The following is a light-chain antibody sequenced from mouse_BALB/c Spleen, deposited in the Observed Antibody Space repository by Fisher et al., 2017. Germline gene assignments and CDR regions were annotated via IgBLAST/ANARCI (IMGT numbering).Light chain of an antibody. J-gene: IGKJ2*01. CDR3: QQRSSYPYT. Sequence: IVLTQTPAIMSASPGEKVTMTCSASSSVSYMHWYQQKSGTSPKRWIYDTSKLASGVPARFSGSGSGTSYSLTISRMEAEGAATYYCQQRSSYPYTFGGGTKLEIK. CDR1: SSVSY. CDR2: DTS. V-gene: IGKV4-59*01.